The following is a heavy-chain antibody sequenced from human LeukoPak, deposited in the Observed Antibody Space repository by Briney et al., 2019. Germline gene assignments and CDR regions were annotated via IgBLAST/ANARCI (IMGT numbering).Heavy chain of an antibody. D-gene: IGHD3-10*01. J-gene: IGHJ3*02. CDR2: INHSGST. CDR1: GGSFSGYY. V-gene: IGHV4-34*01. CDR3: ARGLKYYGSGSYYNGAFDI. Sequence: SETLSLTCAVYGGSFSGYYWSSVRQPPGKGLEWLGEINHSGSTNYNPSLKSRVTISVDTSKNQFSLKLSSVTAADTAVYYCARGLKYYGSGSYYNGAFDIWGQGTMVTVSS.